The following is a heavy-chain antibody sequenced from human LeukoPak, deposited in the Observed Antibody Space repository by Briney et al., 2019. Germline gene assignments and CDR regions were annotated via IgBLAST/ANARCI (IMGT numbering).Heavy chain of an antibody. J-gene: IGHJ6*02. CDR2: ISSSGSTI. CDR1: GFTFSSYE. D-gene: IGHD6-13*01. Sequence: GGSLRLSCAASGFTFSSYEMNWVRQAPGKGLERVSYISSSGSTIYYADSVKGRFTISRDNAKNSLYLQMNSLRAEDTAVYYCARDQSWNYVYYGMDVWGQGTTVTVSS. CDR3: ARDQSWNYVYYGMDV. V-gene: IGHV3-48*03.